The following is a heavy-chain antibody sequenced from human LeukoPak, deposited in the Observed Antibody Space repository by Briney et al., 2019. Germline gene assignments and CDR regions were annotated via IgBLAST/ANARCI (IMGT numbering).Heavy chain of an antibody. CDR3: AKDGGYYSLDY. CDR2: IPYDGSNK. J-gene: IGHJ4*02. D-gene: IGHD2/OR15-2a*01. V-gene: IGHV3-30*02. CDR1: GFTFSSYG. Sequence: GGSLRLSCAASGFTFSSYGIHWVRQAPGKGPEWVAFIPYDGSNKYYADSVKGRFTISRDNSKNTLYLQMNSLRAEDTAVYYGAKDGGYYSLDYWGQGTLVTVSS.